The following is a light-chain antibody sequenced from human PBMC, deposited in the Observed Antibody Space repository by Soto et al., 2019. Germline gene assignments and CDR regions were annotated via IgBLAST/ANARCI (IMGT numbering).Light chain of an antibody. CDR3: QQHSNWPIT. Sequence: EIVLTQSPATLSLSPGERVTLSCRTSQSVSKYFAWYQQKPGRAPRLLIYDASSRATGIPARFIGSGSGTDFSLTISSLEPEDFAIYYCQQHSNWPITFGQGTRLEIK. CDR2: DAS. CDR1: QSVSKY. J-gene: IGKJ5*01. V-gene: IGKV3-11*01.